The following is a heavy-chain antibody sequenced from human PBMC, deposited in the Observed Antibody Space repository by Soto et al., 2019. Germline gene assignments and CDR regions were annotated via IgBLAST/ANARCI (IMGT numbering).Heavy chain of an antibody. CDR1: GFSFSLFW. D-gene: IGHD3-16*01. V-gene: IGHV3-7*03. J-gene: IGHJ4*02. Sequence: EEQLAESGGGLVQPGGSLRLSCAASGFSFSLFWMSWVRQTPGKGLEWVANINEDGSEKFFADSVKGRFTISRDNAKNSLSLQMNSLTADDTAVYYCARTGWPQSSYYFDYWGQGTLVTVSS. CDR3: ARTGWPQSSYYFDY. CDR2: INEDGSEK.